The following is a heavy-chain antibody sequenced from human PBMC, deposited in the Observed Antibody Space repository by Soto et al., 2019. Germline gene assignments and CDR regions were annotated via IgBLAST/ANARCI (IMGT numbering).Heavy chain of an antibody. CDR3: AKEAGVGECHEFWYFDL. Sequence: QVQLVESGGGVVQPGRSLRLSCAASGFIFSRYGLHWVRQAPGKGLEWVAVISHDATYKYYSDSVKGRLTISRDNSKNTLYLEMNSLRSEDTAMYYGAKEAGVGECHEFWYFDLWGRGTLVTVSS. V-gene: IGHV3-30*18. J-gene: IGHJ2*01. D-gene: IGHD2-21*01. CDR1: GFIFSRYG. CDR2: ISHDATYK.